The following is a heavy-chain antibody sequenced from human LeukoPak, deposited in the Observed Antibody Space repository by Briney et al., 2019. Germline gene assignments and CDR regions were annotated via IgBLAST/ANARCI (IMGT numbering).Heavy chain of an antibody. V-gene: IGHV3-48*01. D-gene: IGHD3-22*01. CDR2: ISSSGSTI. J-gene: IGHJ4*02. Sequence: PGGSLRLSCAASGFTFSSYSMNWVRQAPGKGLEWVSYISSSGSTIYYADSVKGRFTISRDNAKNSPYLQMNSLRAEDTAVYYRARDSYYYDSSGYYLYYFDYWGQGTLVTVSS. CDR3: ARDSYYYDSSGYYLYYFDY. CDR1: GFTFSSYS.